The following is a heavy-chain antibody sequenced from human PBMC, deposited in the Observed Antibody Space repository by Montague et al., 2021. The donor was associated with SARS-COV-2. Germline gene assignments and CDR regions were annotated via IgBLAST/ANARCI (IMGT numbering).Heavy chain of an antibody. CDR3: ARDTRITMIVVVQGYGMGV. CDR2: IDYSGST. CDR1: GGSISSSSYD. Sequence: SETLSLTCTVSGGSISSSSYDWGWIRQPPGKGLEWIGSIDYSGSTYYNPSLKSRVTISVDTSKNQFSLKLSSVTAADTAVYYCARDTRITMIVVVQGYGMGVWGQGTTVTVSS. J-gene: IGHJ6*02. D-gene: IGHD3-22*01. V-gene: IGHV4-39*07.